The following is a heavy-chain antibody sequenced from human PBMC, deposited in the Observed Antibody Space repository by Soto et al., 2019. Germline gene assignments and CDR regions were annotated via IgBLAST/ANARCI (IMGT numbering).Heavy chain of an antibody. CDR3: ARCASSGSLDWFDP. D-gene: IGHD1-26*01. CDR2: IYPGDSDT. Sequence: GESLKISCKGSGYSFTNYWIGWVRQMPGKGLEWMGIIYPGDSDTRYSPSFQGQVTISADKSITTAYLQRSSLKASDTAIYYCARCASSGSLDWFDPWGQGTLVTVSS. V-gene: IGHV5-51*01. J-gene: IGHJ5*02. CDR1: GYSFTNYW.